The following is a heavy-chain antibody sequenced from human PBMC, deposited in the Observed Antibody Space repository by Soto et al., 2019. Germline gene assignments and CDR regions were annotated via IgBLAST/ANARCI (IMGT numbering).Heavy chain of an antibody. CDR2: ITSSDYI. V-gene: IGHV3-21*01. Sequence: EVQLVESGGGLVKPGGSLRLSCAASGFTFSTYTMNWVRQAPGKGLEWASSITSSDYISYADSVKGRLTISRDNAKNSLFLQMNSLRADDTAVYYCARETEYSNGWTNWFDPWGQGTLVTVSS. CDR3: ARETEYSNGWTNWFDP. D-gene: IGHD6-6*01. CDR1: GFTFSTYT. J-gene: IGHJ5*02.